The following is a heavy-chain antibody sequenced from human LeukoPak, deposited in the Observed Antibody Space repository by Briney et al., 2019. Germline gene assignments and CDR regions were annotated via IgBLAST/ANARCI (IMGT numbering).Heavy chain of an antibody. CDR1: GFTFSNAW. V-gene: IGHV3-15*01. CDR3: ARDQVGTTGHYYFDY. J-gene: IGHJ4*02. CDR2: IKSKTDGGTT. Sequence: GGSLRLSCEASGFTFSNAWMSWVRQAPGKGLEWVGRIKSKTDGGTTDYAAPVKGRFTISRDDSKNTLYLQMNSLRAEDTAVYYCARDQVGTTGHYYFDYWGQGTLVTVSS. D-gene: IGHD1-26*01.